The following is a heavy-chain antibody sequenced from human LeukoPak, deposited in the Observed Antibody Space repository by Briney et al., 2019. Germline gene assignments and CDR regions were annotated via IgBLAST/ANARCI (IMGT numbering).Heavy chain of an antibody. D-gene: IGHD3-16*01. V-gene: IGHV4-59*01. CDR1: GGSISNYY. Sequence: SETLSLTCTVSGGSISNYYWSWIRQPPGKGLEWIGYIYYTGSTNYNPSLKSRVTISVDTSKNQFSLKLSSVTAADTAVYYCARGLPWFYDYVWGSSSDAFDIWGQGTMVTVSS. CDR2: IYYTGST. CDR3: ARGLPWFYDYVWGSSSDAFDI. J-gene: IGHJ3*02.